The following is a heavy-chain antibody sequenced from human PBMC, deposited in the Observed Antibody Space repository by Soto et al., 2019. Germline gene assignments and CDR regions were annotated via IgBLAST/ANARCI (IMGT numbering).Heavy chain of an antibody. V-gene: IGHV4-30-2*01. CDR2: IYHSGST. J-gene: IGHJ6*02. CDR3: ARGGAPYYYGMDV. CDR1: GGSISSGGYS. D-gene: IGHD1-26*01. Sequence: QLQLQESGSGLVKPSQTLSLTCAVSGGSISSGGYSWSWIRQPPGKGLEWIGYIYHSGSTYYNTTLKSRVTISVDRSKNQFSLKLSSVTAADTAVYYCARGGAPYYYGMDVWGQGTTVTVSS.